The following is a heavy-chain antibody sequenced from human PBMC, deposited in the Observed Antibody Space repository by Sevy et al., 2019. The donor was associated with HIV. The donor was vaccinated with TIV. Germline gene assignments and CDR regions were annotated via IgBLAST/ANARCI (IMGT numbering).Heavy chain of an antibody. V-gene: IGHV3-15*01. D-gene: IGHD2-8*01. J-gene: IGHJ3*02. Sequence: GGSLRLSCAASGFSFSNTWMSWVRPAPGKGLEWVGHVKSKTDGGSTDSAGPVKGRFTISRDDSKNTLYLQMNSLKTEGTAVYYCTAGKMVYAIMGYAFDIWGQGTMVTVSS. CDR2: VKSKTDGGST. CDR1: GFSFSNTW. CDR3: TAGKMVYAIMGYAFDI.